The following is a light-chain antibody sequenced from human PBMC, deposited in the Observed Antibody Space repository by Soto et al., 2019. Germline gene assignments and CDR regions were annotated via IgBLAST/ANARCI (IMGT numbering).Light chain of an antibody. CDR2: DAS. CDR1: QSISSW. V-gene: IGKV1-5*01. Sequence: DIQITQSPSTRSASVGDRVTITCRASQSISSWLAWYPPKPGKAPKVLIYDASSLESGVPSTFSGSGAGTEFTLTISSLQYDDFSTSYCQQYYSYTRTFGQGTKVDIK. J-gene: IGKJ1*01. CDR3: QQYYSYTRT.